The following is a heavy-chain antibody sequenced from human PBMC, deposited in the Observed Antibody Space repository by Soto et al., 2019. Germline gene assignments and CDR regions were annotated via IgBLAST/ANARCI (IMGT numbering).Heavy chain of an antibody. Sequence: QEQLVQSGAEVKQPGASVKVSCKASGYTFTGYYIHWVRQAPGQGLEWMGWINPKSGDTKYAQKFQGRVTVTRGTSIIIAYMELSRLRADDTAVYYCARSSGGYSYNGMDVWGQGTTVTVSS. CDR3: ARSSGGYSYNGMDV. V-gene: IGHV1-2*02. CDR2: INPKSGDT. D-gene: IGHD1-26*01. J-gene: IGHJ6*02. CDR1: GYTFTGYY.